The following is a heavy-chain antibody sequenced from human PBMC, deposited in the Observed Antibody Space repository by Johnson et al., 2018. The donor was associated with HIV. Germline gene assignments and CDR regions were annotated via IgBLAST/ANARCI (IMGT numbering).Heavy chain of an antibody. CDR1: GFTFSSYE. Sequence: EVQLVESGGGLVQPGGSLRLSCAASGFTFSSYEMNWVRQAPGKGLEWVSYISSRGSTIYYADSVKGRFTISRDNSKNTLYLQMNSLRAEDTAVYYCANSRGYGDAFDIWGQGTMVTVSS. J-gene: IGHJ3*02. V-gene: IGHV3-48*03. CDR2: ISSRGSTI. D-gene: IGHD5-18*01. CDR3: ANSRGYGDAFDI.